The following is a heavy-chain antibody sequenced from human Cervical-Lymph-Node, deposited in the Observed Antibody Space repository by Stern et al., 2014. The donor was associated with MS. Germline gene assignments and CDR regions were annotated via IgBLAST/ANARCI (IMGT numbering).Heavy chain of an antibody. D-gene: IGHD1-1*01. J-gene: IGHJ4*02. CDR2: ISYDADVK. Sequence: QVQLVESGGGVVQPGTSLRLSCAVSGFTFSNYGMHWVRQAPGQGLEWVAVISYDADVKLYADSVKGRFTISRDTPKNTMYLQLNSLKVEDTAVYFCAKKSVGTTGTTTAFDYWGQGTLVTVSS. V-gene: IGHV3-30*18. CDR3: AKKSVGTTGTTTAFDY. CDR1: GFTFSNYG.